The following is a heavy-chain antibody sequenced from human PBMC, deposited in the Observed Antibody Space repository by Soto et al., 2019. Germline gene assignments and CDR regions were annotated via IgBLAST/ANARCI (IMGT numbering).Heavy chain of an antibody. CDR1: GGSMSSGGYY. Sequence: SETLYLTCTVSGGSMSSGGYYWSWIRQHPGKGLEWIGYIYYSGSTYYNPSLKSRVTISVDTSKNQFSLKLSSVTAADTAVYYCASMVDTAMATPFGYWGQGTLVTVSS. D-gene: IGHD5-18*01. V-gene: IGHV4-31*03. J-gene: IGHJ4*02. CDR3: ASMVDTAMATPFGY. CDR2: IYYSGST.